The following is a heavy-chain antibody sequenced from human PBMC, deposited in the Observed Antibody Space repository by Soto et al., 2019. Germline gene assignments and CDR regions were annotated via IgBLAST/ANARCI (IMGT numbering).Heavy chain of an antibody. J-gene: IGHJ4*02. CDR3: ARDAPGVAPY. V-gene: IGHV4-31*03. CDR1: GGSINSGDSY. Sequence: QVQLQESGPGLVRPSQTLSLTCTVSGGSINSGDSYWNWIRQHPEKGLEWIGYINYRGSTFYNPSLKSRIIISVDTSKNQFSLSLSSVTAADTAVHYCARDAPGVAPYWGQGTLVTVSS. CDR2: INYRGST. D-gene: IGHD2-15*01.